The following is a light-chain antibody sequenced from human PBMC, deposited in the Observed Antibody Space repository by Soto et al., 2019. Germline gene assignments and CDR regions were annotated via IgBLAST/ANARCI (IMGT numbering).Light chain of an antibody. Sequence: QSVLTQPASVSGSPGQSITISCTGTSSDVGGYNYVSWYQHHPGKAPRLMIYEVSNRPSGVSNHFSGSKSGNTASLTISGLQAEDEADYYCSSYTTSSTPIYVFGTGTKVTVL. V-gene: IGLV2-14*01. J-gene: IGLJ1*01. CDR1: SSDVGGYNY. CDR3: SSYTTSSTPIYV. CDR2: EVS.